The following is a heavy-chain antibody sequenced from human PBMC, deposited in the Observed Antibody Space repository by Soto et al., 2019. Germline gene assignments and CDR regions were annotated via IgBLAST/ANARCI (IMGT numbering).Heavy chain of an antibody. CDR1: GGTFSSYT. V-gene: IGHV1-69*02. CDR3: ARRSSGYYYAGGDYYYGMDV. CDR2: IIPILGIA. D-gene: IGHD3-22*01. J-gene: IGHJ6*02. Sequence: QVQLVQSGAEVKKPGSSVKVSCKASGGTFSSYTISWVRQAPGQGLEWMGRIIPILGIANYAQKFQGRVTITADKSTSTAYMELSSLRSEDTAVYYCARRSSGYYYAGGDYYYGMDVWGQGTTVTVSS.